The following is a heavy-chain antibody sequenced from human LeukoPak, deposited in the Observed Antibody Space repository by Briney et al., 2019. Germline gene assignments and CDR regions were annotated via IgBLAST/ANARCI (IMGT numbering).Heavy chain of an antibody. V-gene: IGHV3-48*03. J-gene: IGHJ3*02. D-gene: IGHD6-6*01. Sequence: GGSLRLSCAASAFTFSSYELNWVRQAPGKGLEWISYISSCGSIINYADSVKGRFTISRDNAKNSLYLQMNSLRAEDTAVYYCARGATRRSSGAFDIWGQGTMVTVSS. CDR3: ARGATRRSSGAFDI. CDR1: AFTFSSYE. CDR2: ISSCGSII.